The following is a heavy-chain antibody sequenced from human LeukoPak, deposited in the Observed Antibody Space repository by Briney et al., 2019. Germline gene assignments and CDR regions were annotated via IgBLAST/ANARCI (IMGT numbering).Heavy chain of an antibody. CDR2: ISPGDSQT. J-gene: IGHJ4*02. CDR3: VRAPLGHCSGSICYPYFDY. D-gene: IGHD2-15*01. V-gene: IGHV5-51*01. CDR1: GYNFPSYW. Sequence: GESLKISCKASGYNFPSYWIAWVRQMPRKGLEWMGIISPGDSQTRYRPSFQGQVTISADKSITTAYLQWSSLKVSDTAMYYCVRAPLGHCSGSICYPYFDYWGQGTLVTVSP.